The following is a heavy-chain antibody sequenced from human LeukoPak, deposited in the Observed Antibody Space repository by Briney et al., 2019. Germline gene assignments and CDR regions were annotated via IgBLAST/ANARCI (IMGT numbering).Heavy chain of an antibody. V-gene: IGHV4-39*07. CDR2: IYYSGST. J-gene: IGHJ6*03. D-gene: IGHD5-18*01. CDR3: ARGSGYSYGLRYYYYYYMDV. Sequence: SETLSLTCTVSGGSISSNNYYWGWIRQPPGKGLEWIGSIYYSGSTYYNPSLKSRVTISVDTSKNQFSLKLSSVTAADTAVYYCARGSGYSYGLRYYYYYYMDVWGKGTTVTISS. CDR1: GGSISSNNYY.